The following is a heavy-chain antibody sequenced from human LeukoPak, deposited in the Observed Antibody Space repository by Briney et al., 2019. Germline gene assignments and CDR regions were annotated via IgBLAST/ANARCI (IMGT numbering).Heavy chain of an antibody. D-gene: IGHD3-9*01. J-gene: IGHJ3*02. CDR2: IYPGDSDT. Sequence: GESLKISCKGSGYSFTSYWIGWVRQMPGKGLEWMGIIYPGDSDTRYSPSFQGQVTISADKSISTAYLQWSSLKASDTAMYYCARPLYYDILTGSADDAFDIWGQGTMVTVSS. CDR1: GYSFTSYW. V-gene: IGHV5-51*01. CDR3: ARPLYYDILTGSADDAFDI.